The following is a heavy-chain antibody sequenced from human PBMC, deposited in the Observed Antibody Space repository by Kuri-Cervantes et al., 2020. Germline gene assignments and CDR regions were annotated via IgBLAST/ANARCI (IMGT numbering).Heavy chain of an antibody. CDR2: ISGSGGST. CDR3: AREWFRDGYENTGIDY. D-gene: IGHD5-24*01. J-gene: IGHJ4*02. CDR1: GFTFSSYA. Sequence: ETLSLTCAASGFTFSSYAMSWVRQAPGKGLEWVSAISGSGGSTYYADSVKGRFTISRDNSKNTLYLQMNSLRAEDTAVYYCAREWFRDGYENTGIDYWGQGTLVTVSS. V-gene: IGHV3-23*01.